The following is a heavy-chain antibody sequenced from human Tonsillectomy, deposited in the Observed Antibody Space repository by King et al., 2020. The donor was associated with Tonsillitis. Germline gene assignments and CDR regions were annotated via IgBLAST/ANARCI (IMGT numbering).Heavy chain of an antibody. D-gene: IGHD2-2*02. CDR3: AVRRDCSDSNSYNAFYI. V-gene: IGHV3-30*04. J-gene: IGHJ3*02. CDR2: ISYDGKNK. Sequence: VQLVESGGCVVQPGTSLRLSCEDSAFTFRTYVLDWVRQAPGKGLAGVAVISYDGKNKYYAGSVNGRFTISNVNSKNTLLMQLNSLRPADTAVYYCAVRRDCSDSNSYNAFYIWGQGTMVTVSS. CDR1: AFTFRTYV.